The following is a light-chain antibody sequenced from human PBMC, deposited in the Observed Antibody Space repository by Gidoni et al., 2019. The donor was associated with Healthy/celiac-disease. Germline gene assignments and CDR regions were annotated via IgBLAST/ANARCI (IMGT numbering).Light chain of an antibody. Sequence: EIVSTQSPATLSFSPGERATLSCRASQSVSSYLAWYQQKPGHAPRLLIYDAPNRATGIPARFSGSGSGTDFTLTISSLEPEDFAVYYWQQRSNWPPTFGPGTKVDIK. CDR1: QSVSSY. V-gene: IGKV3-11*01. J-gene: IGKJ3*01. CDR2: DAP. CDR3: QQRSNWPPT.